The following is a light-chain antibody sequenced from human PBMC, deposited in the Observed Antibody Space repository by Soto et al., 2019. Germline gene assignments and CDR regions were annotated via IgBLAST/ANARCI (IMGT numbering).Light chain of an antibody. CDR1: QNVNNW. CDR2: DAS. Sequence: DIQMTQFPSALSASVGDRVTITCRASQNVNNWLAWYQHKPGKAPQLLIYDASVLETGVPSRFSGSGSGTEFTLAISGLQSDDFATYYCQQYNSYPYTFGQGTKLEIK. CDR3: QQYNSYPYT. J-gene: IGKJ2*01. V-gene: IGKV1-5*01.